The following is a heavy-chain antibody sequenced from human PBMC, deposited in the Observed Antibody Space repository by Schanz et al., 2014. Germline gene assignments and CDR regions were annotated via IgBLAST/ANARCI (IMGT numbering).Heavy chain of an antibody. Sequence: EVQLVESGGGLVKPGGSLRLSCTASGFTFSDYWMSWVRQAPGKGLEWVSAISGSGGSTYYADSVKGRFTISRDNSKNTLYLQMNSLRAEDTAVYYCAKGRFGELSAFDIWGQGTMVTVSS. V-gene: IGHV3-23*04. CDR2: ISGSGGST. CDR3: AKGRFGELSAFDI. J-gene: IGHJ3*02. D-gene: IGHD3-10*01. CDR1: GFTFSDYW.